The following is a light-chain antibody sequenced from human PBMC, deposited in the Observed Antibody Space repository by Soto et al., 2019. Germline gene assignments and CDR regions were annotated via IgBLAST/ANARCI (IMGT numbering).Light chain of an antibody. V-gene: IGLV2-14*01. CDR1: SSDVGGYNY. CDR3: SSDKSGSYV. CDR2: AVN. J-gene: IGLJ1*01. Sequence: QSALTQPASVSGSPGQSITISCTGTSSDVGGYNYVSWYQQHPGKAPKLMIYAVNNRPSGVSDRFSGSKSGNTASLTISGLQAEDEADYYCSSDKSGSYVFGTGTKVTVL.